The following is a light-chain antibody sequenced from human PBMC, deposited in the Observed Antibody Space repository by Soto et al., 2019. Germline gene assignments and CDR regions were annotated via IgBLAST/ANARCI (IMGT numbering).Light chain of an antibody. CDR2: DVS. J-gene: IGLJ1*01. CDR1: SSDVGGYNY. CDR3: SSYSRRSTYV. Sequence: LTQPASVSGSPGQSITISCTGTSSDVGGYNYVSWYQQHPGKAPKLIIYDVSYRPSGVSNRFSGSKSGNTASLTISGLQAEDEDDYFCSSYSRRSTYVFGTGTKVTVL. V-gene: IGLV2-14*03.